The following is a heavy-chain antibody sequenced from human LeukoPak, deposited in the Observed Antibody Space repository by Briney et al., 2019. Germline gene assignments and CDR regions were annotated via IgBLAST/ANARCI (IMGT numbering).Heavy chain of an antibody. CDR2: IKQDGSES. J-gene: IGHJ4*02. Sequence: GGSLRLSCAFSGLSFSNYCLRWGSQAPGKGLEWVANIKQDGSESYYVDSVKGRFTISRDNAKNSLYLQMNSLRVEDTAVYFCARDFTIAAANIVWATCRFWGQGTPVTVSS. D-gene: IGHD6-25*01. V-gene: IGHV3-7*05. CDR3: ARDFTIAAANIVWATCRF. CDR1: GLSFSNYC.